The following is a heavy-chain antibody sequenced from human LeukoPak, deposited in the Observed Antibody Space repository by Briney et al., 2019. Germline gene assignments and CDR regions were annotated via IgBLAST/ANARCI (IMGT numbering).Heavy chain of an antibody. D-gene: IGHD3-10*01. CDR1: GRSISSSDYY. V-gene: IGHV4-39*01. J-gene: IGHJ4*02. Sequence: PAETLSLTCTVSGRSISSSDYYWAWIRQPPGKGLEWIGNRYYSWNTYYNPSLKSRVTISVDTSKNQFSLKVSSVTAADTAVYYCARRVFGSGRHDYWGQGTLVTVSS. CDR3: ARRVFGSGRHDY. CDR2: RYYSWNT.